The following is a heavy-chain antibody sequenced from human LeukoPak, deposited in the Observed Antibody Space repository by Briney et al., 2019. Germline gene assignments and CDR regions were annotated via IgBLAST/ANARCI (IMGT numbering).Heavy chain of an antibody. CDR3: ARSMVRGVHWFDP. CDR1: GGTFSSYA. J-gene: IGHJ5*02. CDR2: IIPIFGTA. Sequence: ASVKVSCKASGGTFSSYAISCVRQAPGQGLEWMGGIIPIFGTANYAQKFQGRVTITADESTSTAYMELSSLRSEDTAVYYCARSMVRGVHWFDPWGQGTLVTVSS. D-gene: IGHD3-10*01. V-gene: IGHV1-69*01.